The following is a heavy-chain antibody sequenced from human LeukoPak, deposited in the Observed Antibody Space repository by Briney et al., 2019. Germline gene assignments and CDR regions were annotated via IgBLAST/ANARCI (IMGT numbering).Heavy chain of an antibody. V-gene: IGHV3-66*02. Sequence: GGSLRLSCAASGFTVSSNYMNWVRQAPGKGLEWVSVIYSGGSTYYADSVKGRFTISRDNSKNTLYLQMNSLRAEDTAVYYCARDEYPYCSGGSCLDYWRQGTLVTVSS. D-gene: IGHD2-15*01. CDR1: GFTVSSNY. CDR2: IYSGGST. J-gene: IGHJ4*02. CDR3: ARDEYPYCSGGSCLDY.